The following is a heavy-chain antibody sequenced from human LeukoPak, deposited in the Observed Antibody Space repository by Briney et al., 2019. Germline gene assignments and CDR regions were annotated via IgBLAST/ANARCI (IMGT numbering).Heavy chain of an antibody. Sequence: GGSLRLSCAGSGFTFSTPWMSWVRQAPGKGLEWVGRVKNKAHGGTTDYAAPVDGRFTISRDDSKAMLYLQMNNLKTEDTAVYYCATEYFGMDVWGQGTTVTVSS. CDR3: ATEYFGMDV. J-gene: IGHJ6*02. CDR2: VKNKAHGGTT. V-gene: IGHV3-15*01. CDR1: GFTFSTPW.